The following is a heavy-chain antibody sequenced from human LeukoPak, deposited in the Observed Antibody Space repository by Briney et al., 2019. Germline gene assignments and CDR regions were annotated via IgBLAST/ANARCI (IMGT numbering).Heavy chain of an antibody. V-gene: IGHV3-73*01. J-gene: IGHJ4*02. Sequence: PGGSLKLSCAASGFTFSGSAMHWVRQASGKGLEWVGRIRSKANSYATAYAASVKGRFTISRDDSKNTAYLQMNSLKTEDTAVYYCTRLTISGVEIRHGHYWGQGTLVTVSS. CDR1: GFTFSGSA. CDR2: IRSKANSYAT. D-gene: IGHD3-3*01. CDR3: TRLTISGVEIRHGHY.